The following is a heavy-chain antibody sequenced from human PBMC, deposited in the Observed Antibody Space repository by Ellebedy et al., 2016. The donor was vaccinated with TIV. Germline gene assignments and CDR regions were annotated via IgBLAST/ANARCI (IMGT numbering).Heavy chain of an antibody. V-gene: IGHV3-7*01. CDR2: IKQDGSEK. Sequence: GESLKISCAASGFTFSTYWMNWVRQAPGKGLEWVANIKQDGSEKNYVDSVKGRFTISRDNAENSLFLEMNSLRVEDTAVYYCAAEAWWRLDSWGQGTLVIVSS. D-gene: IGHD2-15*01. CDR1: GFTFSTYW. CDR3: AAEAWWRLDS. J-gene: IGHJ4*02.